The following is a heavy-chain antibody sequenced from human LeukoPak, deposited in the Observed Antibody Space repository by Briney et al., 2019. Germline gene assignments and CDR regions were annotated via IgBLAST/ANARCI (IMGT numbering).Heavy chain of an antibody. CDR1: GGSISSGSYY. CDR2: IYTSWST. J-gene: IGHJ5*02. D-gene: IGHD2-8*01. Sequence: SQTLSLTCTVSGGSISSGSYYWSWIRQPAGEGLEWIGRIYTSWSTNYNPSLQSRVTISVDTSKNQFSLKLSSVTAADTAVYYCAREGCTNGVCYIAWFDPWGQGTLVTVSS. CDR3: AREGCTNGVCYIAWFDP. V-gene: IGHV4-61*02.